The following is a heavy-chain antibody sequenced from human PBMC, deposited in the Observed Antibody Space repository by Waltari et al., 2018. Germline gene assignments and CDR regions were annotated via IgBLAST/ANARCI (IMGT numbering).Heavy chain of an antibody. CDR1: GGSFRGYY. D-gene: IGHD2-15*01. CDR3: VRLEDCTGPGGNCYSGDPFAMDV. CDR2: INHSPNG. Sequence: QVHLQQWGAGFLQPSETLSLTCAVYGGSFRGYYWGWVRQPPGKGLEWIGEINHSPNGNYNPSLRSRVSMSVDTSKNQFSLKLSSVTAADTAVYYCVRLEDCTGPGGNCYSGDPFAMDVWGQGATVTVSS. V-gene: IGHV4-34*01. J-gene: IGHJ6*02.